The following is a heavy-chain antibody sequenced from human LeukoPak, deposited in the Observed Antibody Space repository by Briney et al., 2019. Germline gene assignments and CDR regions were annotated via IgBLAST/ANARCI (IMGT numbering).Heavy chain of an antibody. V-gene: IGHV4-34*01. J-gene: IGHJ6*03. Sequence: PSETLSLTCAVYGGSFSGYYWSWIRQPPGKGLEWIGEINHSGSTNYNPSLKSRVTISVDTSKNQFSLKLTSVTAADTALYYCARRVTVIYYLDLWGKGTTVTVSS. D-gene: IGHD3-22*01. CDR3: ARRVTVIYYLDL. CDR2: INHSGST. CDR1: GGSFSGYY.